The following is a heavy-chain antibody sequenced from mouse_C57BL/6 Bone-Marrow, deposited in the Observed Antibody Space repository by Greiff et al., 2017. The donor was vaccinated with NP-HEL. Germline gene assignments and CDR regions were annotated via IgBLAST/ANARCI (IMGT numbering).Heavy chain of an antibody. CDR3: TRDPYDYAWFAY. Sequence: EVQLVESGEGLVKPGGSLKLSCAASGFTFSSYAMSWVRQTPEKRLEWVAYISSGGDYIYYADTVKGRFTISRDNARNTLYLQMSSLKSEDTAMYYCTRDPYDYAWFAYWGQGTLVTVSA. D-gene: IGHD2-4*01. CDR1: GFTFSSYA. J-gene: IGHJ3*01. V-gene: IGHV5-9-1*02. CDR2: ISSGGDYI.